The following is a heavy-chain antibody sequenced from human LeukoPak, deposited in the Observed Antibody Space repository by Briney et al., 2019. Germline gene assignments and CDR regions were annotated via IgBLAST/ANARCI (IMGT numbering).Heavy chain of an antibody. CDR2: IYYSGST. CDR1: GGSISSYY. Sequence: PSETLSLTCTVSGGSISSYYWSWIRQPPGKGLEWIGYIYYSGSTNYNPSLKSRVTISVDTSKNQFSLKLSSVTAADTAVYYCARVRRYQLLYFDYWGQGTLVTVSS. D-gene: IGHD2-2*01. CDR3: ARVRRYQLLYFDY. V-gene: IGHV4-59*08. J-gene: IGHJ4*02.